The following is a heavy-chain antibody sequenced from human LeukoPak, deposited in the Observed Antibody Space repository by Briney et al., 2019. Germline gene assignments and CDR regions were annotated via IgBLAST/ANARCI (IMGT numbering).Heavy chain of an antibody. J-gene: IGHJ5*02. CDR3: ARETLAARHGDP. D-gene: IGHD6-6*01. V-gene: IGHV1-2*02. CDR1: GYTFTGYY. CDR2: INPNSGGT. Sequence: ASVKVSCKASGYTFTGYYMHWVRQAPGQGLEWMGWINPNSGGTNYAQKFQGRVTMTRDTSISTAYMELSRLRSDDTAVYYCARETLAARHGDPWGQGTLVTVSS.